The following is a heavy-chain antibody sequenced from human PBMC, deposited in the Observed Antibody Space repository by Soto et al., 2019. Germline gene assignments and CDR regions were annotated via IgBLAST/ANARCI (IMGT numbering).Heavy chain of an antibody. Sequence: LSLTCAASGLTFSSYSMNWVRQAPGKGLEWVSSISSSSSYIYYADSVKGRFTISRDNAKNSLYLQMNSLRAEDTAVYYCARPYDSSGYYYNAFDIWGQGTMVTVSS. D-gene: IGHD3-22*01. CDR3: ARPYDSSGYYYNAFDI. CDR2: ISSSSSYI. V-gene: IGHV3-21*01. CDR1: GLTFSSYS. J-gene: IGHJ3*02.